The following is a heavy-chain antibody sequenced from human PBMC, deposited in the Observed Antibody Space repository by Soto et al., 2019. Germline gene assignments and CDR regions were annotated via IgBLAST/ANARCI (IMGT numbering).Heavy chain of an antibody. D-gene: IGHD2-8*01. CDR2: IGTAGDT. CDR1: GFTFSSYD. Sequence: PGGSLRLSCAASGFTFSSYDMHWVRQATGKGLEWVSAIGTAGDTYYPGSVKGRFTISRENAKNSLYLQMNSLRAGDTAVYYCAREREGGYCTNGVCFRAAFDIWGQGTMVTVSS. J-gene: IGHJ3*02. CDR3: AREREGGYCTNGVCFRAAFDI. V-gene: IGHV3-13*01.